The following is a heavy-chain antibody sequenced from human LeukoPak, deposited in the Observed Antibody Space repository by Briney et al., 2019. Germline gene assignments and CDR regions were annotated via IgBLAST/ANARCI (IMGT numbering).Heavy chain of an antibody. CDR2: INPSGGST. Sequence: ASEKVSCKASVYTFTRYYMHWVRQAPGQGLEWMGIINPSGGSTRYAQKFQGRVTMTRDTSPSTVYMELSSLRSEGTGVYYCARGEGIYGSGLRGLWGQGTLVTVSS. CDR3: ARGEGIYGSGLRGL. V-gene: IGHV1-46*01. D-gene: IGHD2-15*01. J-gene: IGHJ4*02. CDR1: VYTFTRYY.